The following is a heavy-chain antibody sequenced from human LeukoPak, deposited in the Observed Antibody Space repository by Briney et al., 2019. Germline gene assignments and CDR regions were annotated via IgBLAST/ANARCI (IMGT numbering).Heavy chain of an antibody. J-gene: IGHJ4*02. D-gene: IGHD2-2*01. CDR3: ARGPSLRAIIDH. CDR1: GFTFSRYA. CDR2: ISGSGGST. V-gene: IGHV3-23*01. Sequence: GGSLRLSCAASGFTFSRYAMNWVRQAPGKGLEWVSTISGSGGSTHYADSVKGRFTISRDNSKSTLYLQMNSLRAEDTAVYYCARGPSLRAIIDHWGQGTLVTVSS.